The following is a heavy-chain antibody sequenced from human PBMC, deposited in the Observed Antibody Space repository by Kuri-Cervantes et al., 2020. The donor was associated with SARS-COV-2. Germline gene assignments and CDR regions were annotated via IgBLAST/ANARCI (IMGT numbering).Heavy chain of an antibody. V-gene: IGHV4-38-2*01. CDR1: RFTFGDYA. D-gene: IGHD3-3*01. CDR3: ARQTSGYITSAHQY. J-gene: IGHJ1*01. Sequence: GSLRLSCAASRFTFGDYAMHWVREVPGKGLEWIGSIYHSGSTYYNPSLMSRVTILVDTSKNQFSLKLSSVTAADTAVYYCARQTSGYITSAHQYWGQGTLVTDSS. CDR2: IYHSGST.